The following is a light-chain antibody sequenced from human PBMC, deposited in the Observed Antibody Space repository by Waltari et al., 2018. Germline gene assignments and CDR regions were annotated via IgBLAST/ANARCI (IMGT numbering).Light chain of an antibody. V-gene: IGKV3-15*01. CDR1: QSVSSN. CDR3: QQYNNWPPVT. CDR2: GAS. Sequence: EIVMTQSPATLSVSPGERATLSCRASQSVSSNLAWYQQKPGQAPRVLIYGASTRATGIPARFSGSGSGTEFTLTIDSLQSEDFAVYYCQQYNNWPPVTFGQGTKLEIK. J-gene: IGKJ2*01.